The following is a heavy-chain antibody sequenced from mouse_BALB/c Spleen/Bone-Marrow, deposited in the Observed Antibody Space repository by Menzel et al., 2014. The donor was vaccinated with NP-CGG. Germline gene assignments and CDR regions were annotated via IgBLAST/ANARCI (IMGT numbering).Heavy chain of an antibody. V-gene: IGHV1-37*01. J-gene: IGHJ4*01. CDR3: ARRWSGAMDY. Sequence: EVQLQQSGPELVKPGASMKISCKASGYSFTACFIYWIKQSHVKSLEWIGRINPYNGATTYNQNFNDKASLTVDKSSSTAYMELHSLTSEDSAVYYCARRWSGAMDYWGQGTSVTVSS. CDR2: INPYNGAT. CDR1: GYSFTACF. D-gene: IGHD2-3*01.